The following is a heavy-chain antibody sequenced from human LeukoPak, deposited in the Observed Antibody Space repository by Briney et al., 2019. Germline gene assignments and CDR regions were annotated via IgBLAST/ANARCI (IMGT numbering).Heavy chain of an antibody. V-gene: IGHV3-23*01. CDR3: AKEATVNYWYFDL. J-gene: IGHJ2*01. Sequence: PGGSLRLSCAVSRFTFSSYAMNWVRQAPGKGLEWVSTVSSSGSSTYYADSVKGRFTISRDNFKNTLYLQMNSLRAEDTAVYYCAKEATVNYWYFDLWGRGTLVTVSS. D-gene: IGHD4-17*01. CDR1: RFTFSSYA. CDR2: VSSSGSST.